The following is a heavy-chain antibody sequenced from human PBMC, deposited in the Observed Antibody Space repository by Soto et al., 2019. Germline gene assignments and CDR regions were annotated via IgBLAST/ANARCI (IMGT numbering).Heavy chain of an antibody. CDR1: GLTLSSFA. Sequence: QVQLVESGGVVVQPGTSLRLSCTASGLTLSSFAVHCVRQAPGKGLEWVAFISSDGRTTFHADSVKGRFTISRDNARSTLFLQMNSLRPEDTAMYSCASELTSSNHFESWGQGTLVNVSS. CDR3: ASELTSSNHFES. J-gene: IGHJ4*02. CDR2: ISSDGRTT. V-gene: IGHV3-30*04. D-gene: IGHD2-21*02.